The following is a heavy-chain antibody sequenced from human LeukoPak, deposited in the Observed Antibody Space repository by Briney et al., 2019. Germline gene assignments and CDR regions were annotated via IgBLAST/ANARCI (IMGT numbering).Heavy chain of an antibody. CDR2: ICAYNGNT. D-gene: IGHD1-26*01. V-gene: IGHV1-18*01. J-gene: IGHJ4*02. CDR1: GYTFTSYG. CDR3: ARGVGATKRNDY. Sequence: ASVKVSCKASGYTFTSYGISWVRQAPGHGLEWMGWICAYNGNTNYAQRLQGRVTMTTDTSTSTAYMELRSLRSDDTAVYYCARGVGATKRNDYWGQGTLVTVSS.